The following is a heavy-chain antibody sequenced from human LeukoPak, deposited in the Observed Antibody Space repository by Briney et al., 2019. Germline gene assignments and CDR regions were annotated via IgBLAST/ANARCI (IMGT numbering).Heavy chain of an antibody. CDR1: GGSISAYY. CDR2: IYYSGPT. J-gene: IGHJ4*02. V-gene: IGHV4-59*08. D-gene: IGHD4-17*01. Sequence: SETLSLTCTVSGGSISAYYWSWIRQPPGKGLEWIGYIYYSGPTKYTPSLKSRVTISVDTSKNQFSLKLSSVTAADTAVYYCTRHDYGSNWGQGTLVTVSS. CDR3: TRHDYGSN.